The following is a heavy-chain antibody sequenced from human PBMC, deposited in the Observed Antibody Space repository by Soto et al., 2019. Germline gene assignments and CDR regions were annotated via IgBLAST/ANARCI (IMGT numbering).Heavy chain of an antibody. Sequence: GGSLRLSCAASGFTFSSYGMHWVRQAPGKGLEWVAVISYDGSNKYYADSVKGRFTISRDNSKNTLYLQMNSLRAEDTAVYYCAKLAYCGGDCYADYWGQGTLVTVS. CDR3: AKLAYCGGDCYADY. D-gene: IGHD2-21*02. CDR2: ISYDGSNK. J-gene: IGHJ4*02. V-gene: IGHV3-30*18. CDR1: GFTFSSYG.